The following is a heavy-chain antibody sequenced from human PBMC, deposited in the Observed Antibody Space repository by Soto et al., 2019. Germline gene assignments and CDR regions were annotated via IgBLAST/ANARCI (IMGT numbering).Heavy chain of an antibody. CDR1: GYTFATYD. CDR2: MNPNSGIT. D-gene: IGHD2-21*01. V-gene: IGHV1-8*01. Sequence: QVQLVQSGAEVKTPGASVKVSCKASGYTFATYDINWVRQAPGQGLEWMGWMNPNSGITGYAQKFQGRLTMTRDTALSVAHMELSSLRNEDTAVYYCARSDGYNFNWLDSWGQGTLVTVSA. CDR3: ARSDGYNFNWLDS. J-gene: IGHJ5*01.